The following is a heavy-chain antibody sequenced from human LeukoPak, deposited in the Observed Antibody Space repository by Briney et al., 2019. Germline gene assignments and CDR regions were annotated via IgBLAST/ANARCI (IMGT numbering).Heavy chain of an antibody. D-gene: IGHD5-18*01. CDR2: IDPSDSET. J-gene: IGHJ4*02. Sequence: GESLKISCKASGYSFTSYWIGWVRQMPGKGLEWMGIIDPSDSETRYTPSFQGQATISVDKSLTTADLQWYSLKASDTAMYYCARQTAMGRSGDYWGQGTLVTVSS. CDR3: ARQTAMGRSGDY. V-gene: IGHV5-51*01. CDR1: GYSFTSYW.